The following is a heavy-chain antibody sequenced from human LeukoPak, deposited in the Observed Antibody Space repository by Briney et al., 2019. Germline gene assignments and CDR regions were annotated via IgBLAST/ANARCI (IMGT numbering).Heavy chain of an antibody. CDR2: IRSKANSYAT. CDR1: GFIFSDSA. J-gene: IGHJ4*02. V-gene: IGHV3-73*01. D-gene: IGHD1-26*01. CDR3: ARDRSSGSYYLYYFDY. Sequence: PGGSLRLSCAASGFIFSDSAIHWVRQASGKGLEWVGRIRSKANSYATAYAASVKGRFTISRDDSKNTAYLQMNSLKTEDTAVYYCARDRSSGSYYLYYFDYWGQGTLVTVSS.